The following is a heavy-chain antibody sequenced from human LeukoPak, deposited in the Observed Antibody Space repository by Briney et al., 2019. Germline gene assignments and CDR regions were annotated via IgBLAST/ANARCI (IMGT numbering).Heavy chain of an antibody. V-gene: IGHV3-15*01. Sequence: GGSLRLSCAASGLTFSNAWMSWVRQAPGKGLEWVGRIKSKTDGGTTDYAAPVKGRFTISRDDSKNTLYLQMNSLKTEDTAVYYCTGQLLWFGELIYYFDYWGQGTLVTISS. CDR2: IKSKTDGGTT. D-gene: IGHD3-10*01. J-gene: IGHJ4*02. CDR1: GLTFSNAW. CDR3: TGQLLWFGELIYYFDY.